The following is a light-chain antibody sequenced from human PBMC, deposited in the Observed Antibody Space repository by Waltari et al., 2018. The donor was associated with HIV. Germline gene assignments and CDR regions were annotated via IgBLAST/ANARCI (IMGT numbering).Light chain of an antibody. CDR2: DKN. Sequence: SSELTQDPDVSVALGQTVRITCQGDSLRPYYAAWYQQKPGRAPFLVVYDKNNRPAGILDRFSGSRSGNTASLTITGTQAEDEADYYCNSRDSSGNSYVFGAGTKVSVL. CDR1: SLRPYY. CDR3: NSRDSSGNSYV. V-gene: IGLV3-19*01. J-gene: IGLJ1*01.